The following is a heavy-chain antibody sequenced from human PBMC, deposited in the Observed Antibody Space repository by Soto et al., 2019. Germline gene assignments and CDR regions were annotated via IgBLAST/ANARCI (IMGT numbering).Heavy chain of an antibody. Sequence: SETLSLTCTVSGGSISSYYWSWIRQPPGKGLEWIGYIYYSGSTNYNPSLKSRVTISVDTSKNQFSLKLSSVTAADTAVYYCARHTPRDWLVRGVMVAFDIWGQGTMVTVSS. CDR3: ARHTPRDWLVRGVMVAFDI. J-gene: IGHJ3*02. V-gene: IGHV4-59*08. D-gene: IGHD3-10*01. CDR1: GGSISSYY. CDR2: IYYSGST.